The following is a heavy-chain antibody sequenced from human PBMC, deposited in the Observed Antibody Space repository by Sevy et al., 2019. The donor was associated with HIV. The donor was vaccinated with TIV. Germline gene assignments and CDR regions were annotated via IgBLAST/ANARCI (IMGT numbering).Heavy chain of an antibody. CDR1: GFTFSSYW. D-gene: IGHD3-9*01. J-gene: IGHJ4*02. CDR3: ARASRRYFDWSEAGAPDY. Sequence: GGSLRLSCAASGFTFSSYWMHWVRQAPGKGLVWVSRINSDESSTSYADSVKGRFTISRDNAKNTLYLQMNSLRAEDTAVYYCARASRRYFDWSEAGAPDYWGQGTLVTVSS. CDR2: INSDESST. V-gene: IGHV3-74*01.